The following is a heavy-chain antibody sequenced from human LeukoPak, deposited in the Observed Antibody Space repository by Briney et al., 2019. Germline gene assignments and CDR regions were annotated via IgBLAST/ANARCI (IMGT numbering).Heavy chain of an antibody. CDR1: GFTLISYA. V-gene: IGHV3-23*01. J-gene: IGHJ4*02. Sequence: GGSLRHSCASSGFTLISYAITWVRPPPWKGLAWVSTIRGSGSNTHYADSVKGRFIISRDNSKKTLYLQMNSLRAEDTAVYYCAKVLTPFSSIPVAGTLDYWGQGTLVTVSS. CDR2: IRGSGSNT. D-gene: IGHD6-19*01. CDR3: AKVLTPFSSIPVAGTLDY.